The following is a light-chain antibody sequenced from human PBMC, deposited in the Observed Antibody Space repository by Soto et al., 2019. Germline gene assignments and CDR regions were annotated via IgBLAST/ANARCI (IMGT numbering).Light chain of an antibody. CDR3: QQLNGYPRFT. J-gene: IGKJ3*01. Sequence: DIPLTQSPSFLSASVGDRVTITCRASQGISSYLAWYQQKPGKAPKLLIFAASTLQSGVPSRFSGSGSGTEFTLTISSLQPEDFATYYCQQLNGYPRFTFGPGTKVDIK. CDR2: AAS. CDR1: QGISSY. V-gene: IGKV1-9*01.